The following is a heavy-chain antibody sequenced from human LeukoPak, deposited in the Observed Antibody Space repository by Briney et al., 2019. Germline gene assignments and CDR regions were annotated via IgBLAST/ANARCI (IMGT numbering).Heavy chain of an antibody. CDR1: GFTFSSYW. J-gene: IGHJ1*01. V-gene: IGHV3-7*01. Sequence: GGSLRLSCAASGFTFSSYWMSWVRQAPGKGLEWVANIKQDGSEKYYVDSVKGRFTISRDNAKNSMYLQMNSLRVEDTAVYYCTSWGDTTAEYFQRWGQGTLVTVSS. CDR3: TSWGDTTAEYFQR. CDR2: IKQDGSEK. D-gene: IGHD2-21*02.